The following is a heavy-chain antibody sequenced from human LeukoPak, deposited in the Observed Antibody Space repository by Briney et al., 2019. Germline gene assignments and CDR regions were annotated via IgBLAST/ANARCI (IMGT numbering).Heavy chain of an antibody. V-gene: IGHV3-30*02. CDR2: IRYDGSYQ. J-gene: IGHJ4*02. CDR1: GFTFSTYD. D-gene: IGHD3-22*01. CDR3: ATPKADYYPFDY. Sequence: GGSLRLSCAASGFTFSTYDMHWVRQAPGKGLEWLAFIRYDGSYQYYADSVNGRFTISRDNSKNTLYLQMNSLTAEDTAVYYCATPKADYYPFDYWGQGTLHTVSS.